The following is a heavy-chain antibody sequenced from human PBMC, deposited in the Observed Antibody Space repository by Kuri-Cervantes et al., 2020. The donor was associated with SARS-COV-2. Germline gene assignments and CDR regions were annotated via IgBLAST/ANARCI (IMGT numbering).Heavy chain of an antibody. CDR2: INPSGGST. J-gene: IGHJ6*02. CDR3: ASHSGYDYYYYGMDV. D-gene: IGHD5-12*01. Sequence: ASVKVSCKASGYTFTSYYVHWVRQAPGQGLEWMGIINPSGGSTSYAQKFQGRVTMTRDTSTSTVYMELSSLRSEDTALYHCASHSGYDYYYYGMDVWGQGTTVTVSS. V-gene: IGHV1-46*01. CDR1: GYTFTSYY.